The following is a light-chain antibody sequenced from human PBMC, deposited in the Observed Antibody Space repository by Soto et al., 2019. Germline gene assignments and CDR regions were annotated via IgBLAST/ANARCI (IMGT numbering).Light chain of an antibody. J-gene: IGLJ1*01. CDR2: END. V-gene: IGLV1-51*02. CDR1: SSTTGNNY. Sequence: HSVLTQPPSVSAAPGQKVTISCSGSSSTTGNNYVSWYQQLPGTAPKLLIYENDKRPSGIPDRFSGSKSGTSATLDITGLQTGDEADYYCATWDSSLSTGVFGTGNKVTVL. CDR3: ATWDSSLSTGV.